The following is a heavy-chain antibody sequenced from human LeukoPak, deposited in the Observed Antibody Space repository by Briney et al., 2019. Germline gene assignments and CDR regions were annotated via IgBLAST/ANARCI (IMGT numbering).Heavy chain of an antibody. J-gene: IGHJ6*02. CDR2: IYHSGST. CDR3: ARAIYCSGGSCNSGNGMDV. Sequence: SQTLSLTCTVSGGSLSSGGYYWSWIRQPPGKGLEWIGYIYHSGSTYYNPSLKSPVTISVDTSKDQFSLKLSSVTAADTAVYYCARAIYCSGGSCNSGNGMDVWGQGTTVTVSS. D-gene: IGHD2-15*01. CDR1: GGSLSSGGYY. V-gene: IGHV4-30-2*01.